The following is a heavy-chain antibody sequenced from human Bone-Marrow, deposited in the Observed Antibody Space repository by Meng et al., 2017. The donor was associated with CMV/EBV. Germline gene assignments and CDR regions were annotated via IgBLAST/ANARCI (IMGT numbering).Heavy chain of an antibody. CDR3: ARGRGAFDY. D-gene: IGHD3-10*01. CDR2: MNPNSGNT. J-gene: IGHJ4*02. V-gene: IGHV1-8*03. CDR1: GYTFTGYY. Sequence: ASVKVSCKASGYTFTGYYMHWVRQAPGQGLEWMGWMNPNSGNTGYAQKFQGRVTITRDTSITTAYLELSSLTSEDTAVYYCARGRGAFDYWGQGSPVTVSS.